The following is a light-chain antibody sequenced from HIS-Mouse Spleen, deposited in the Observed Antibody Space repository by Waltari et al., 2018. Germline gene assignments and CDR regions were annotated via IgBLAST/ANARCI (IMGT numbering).Light chain of an antibody. V-gene: IGLV1-47*01. CDR2: RNN. CDR1: SSNIGSNY. Sequence: QSVLTQPPSASGTPGQRVTISCSGSSSNIGSNYVYWYQQLPGTAPKLLIYRNNQRTSGVPDRFSGSKSGTSASLAIRGLRSEDEADYYCAAWDDSLSGPVFGGGTKLTVL. J-gene: IGLJ3*02. CDR3: AAWDDSLSGPV.